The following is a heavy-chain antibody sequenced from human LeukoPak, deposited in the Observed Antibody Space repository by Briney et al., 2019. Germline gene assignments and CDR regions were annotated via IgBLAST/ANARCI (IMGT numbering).Heavy chain of an antibody. CDR2: IYYSGST. J-gene: IGHJ4*02. D-gene: IGHD3-10*01. V-gene: IGHV4-61*05. CDR3: ARRYYFVSGSYYPFDF. Sequence: SETLSLTCTVSGDSIGSSSYYWNWIRQPPGKGLEWTGYIYYSGSTSYNPSLKSRVTISVDTSKNQFSLKLSSVTAADTAVYYCARRYYFVSGSYYPFDFWGQGTLVTVSS. CDR1: GDSIGSSSYY.